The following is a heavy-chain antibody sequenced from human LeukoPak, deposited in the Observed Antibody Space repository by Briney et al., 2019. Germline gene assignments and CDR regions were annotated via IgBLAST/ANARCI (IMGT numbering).Heavy chain of an antibody. CDR2: MSGSGGST. Sequence: PGGSLRLSCAASGFTFSRYAMSWVRQAPGKGLEWVSNMSGSGGSTYYADSVKGRFTVSRDNFQNTLYLQMNSLRAEDTAVYYCAKGSGWYVGAFDIWGQGTRVTVSS. CDR3: AKGSGWYVGAFDI. J-gene: IGHJ3*02. V-gene: IGHV3-23*01. D-gene: IGHD6-19*01. CDR1: GFTFSRYA.